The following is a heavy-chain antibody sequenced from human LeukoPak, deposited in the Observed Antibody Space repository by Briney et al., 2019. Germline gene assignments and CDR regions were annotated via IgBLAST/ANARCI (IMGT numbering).Heavy chain of an antibody. J-gene: IGHJ4*02. Sequence: KPGGSLRLSCAASGFTFSDYYMSWIRQAPGKGLEWVSYISSSSSYTNYADPVKGRFTISRDNAKNSLYLQMNSLRAEDTAVYYCAREVFSNSSSWYPAGDFDYWGQGTLVTVSS. CDR2: ISSSSSYT. CDR3: AREVFSNSSSWYPAGDFDY. CDR1: GFTFSDYY. D-gene: IGHD6-13*01. V-gene: IGHV3-11*05.